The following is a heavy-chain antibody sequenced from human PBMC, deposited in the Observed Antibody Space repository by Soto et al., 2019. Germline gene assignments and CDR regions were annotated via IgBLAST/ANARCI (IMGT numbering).Heavy chain of an antibody. Sequence: SETLSLTCAVSGGSISSSNWWSWVRQPPGKGLEWIGEIYHSGSTNYNPSLKSRVTISVDKSKNQFSLKLSSVTAADTAVYYCAREGSMYSSGWYFDYWGQGTLVTVSS. J-gene: IGHJ4*02. D-gene: IGHD6-19*01. V-gene: IGHV4-4*02. CDR1: GGSISSSNW. CDR2: IYHSGST. CDR3: AREGSMYSSGWYFDY.